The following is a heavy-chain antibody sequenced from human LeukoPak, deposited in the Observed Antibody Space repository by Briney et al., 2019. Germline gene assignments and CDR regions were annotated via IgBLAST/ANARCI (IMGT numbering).Heavy chain of an antibody. CDR1: GFTFSSYA. CDR2: ISGSVLST. J-gene: IGHJ4*02. D-gene: IGHD4/OR15-4a*01. Sequence: GGSLRLSCTASGFTFSSYAMSWVRQAPGQGLEWVSGISGSVLSTYYADPVKGRFTISRDTSKNTVYLQMNNLRAEDTAVYYCTTFFYGGNPGGSVGYWGQGTLVTVSS. V-gene: IGHV3-23*01. CDR3: TTFFYGGNPGGSVGY.